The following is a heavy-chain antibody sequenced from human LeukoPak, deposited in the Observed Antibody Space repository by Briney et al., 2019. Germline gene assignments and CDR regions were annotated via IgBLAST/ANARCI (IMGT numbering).Heavy chain of an antibody. D-gene: IGHD3-10*01. CDR3: VRRGDY. CDR1: GFTFSSYS. J-gene: IGHJ4*02. V-gene: IGHV3-21*01. CDR2: ISRNSIYI. Sequence: GESLRLSCAASGFTFSSYSMNWVRQAPGKGLEWVSSISRNSIYIYYADSVKGRFTISRDNAKNLLYLQVNSLRAEDMAVYYCVRRGDYWGQGTLVTVSS.